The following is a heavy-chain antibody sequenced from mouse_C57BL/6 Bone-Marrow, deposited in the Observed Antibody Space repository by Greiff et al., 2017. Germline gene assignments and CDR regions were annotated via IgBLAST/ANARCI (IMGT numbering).Heavy chain of an antibody. D-gene: IGHD1-2*01. CDR3: VRSPITSQPNWYFGV. CDR1: GYTFTSTG. CDR2: IYPRSGNT. V-gene: IGHV1-81*01. Sequence: QVQLKESGAELARPGASVKLSCKASGYTFTSTGISWVKQRTGQGLEWIGEIYPRSGNTYYNEKFKGKATLTADKSSSTAYMELRSLTSEDSAVYFGVRSPITSQPNWYFGVWGTEATLTVSS. J-gene: IGHJ1*03.